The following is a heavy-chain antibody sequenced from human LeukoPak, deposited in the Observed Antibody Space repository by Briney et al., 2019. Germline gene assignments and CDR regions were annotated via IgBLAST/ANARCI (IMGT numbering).Heavy chain of an antibody. Sequence: KPSETLSLTCTVSGDSIRAYYWSWFRQPPGKGLEWIGYLSYSGTTNYNPSLESRVTISEDTSKQVFSLHLNSVTAADTAMYYCARGRGDRGFYYYYVGVWGKGTAVTVSS. CDR1: GDSIRAYY. CDR3: ARGRGDRGFYYYYVGV. D-gene: IGHD2-21*02. V-gene: IGHV4-59*01. J-gene: IGHJ6*03. CDR2: LSYSGTT.